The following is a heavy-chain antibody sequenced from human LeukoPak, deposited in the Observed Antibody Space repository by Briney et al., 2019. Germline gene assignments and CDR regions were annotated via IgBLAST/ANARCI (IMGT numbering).Heavy chain of an antibody. J-gene: IGHJ6*03. Sequence: ASVKVSCKASGYTFTSYAMNWVRQTPGQGLEWLGEIIPIFATTKYAQKFQGRVTITADESTNTAYMELSSLRSEDTAVYYYARNSPDSSDYYISYYSYMDVWGKGTTVTVSS. D-gene: IGHD3-22*01. CDR2: IIPIFATT. CDR3: ARNSPDSSDYYISYYSYMDV. V-gene: IGHV1-69*13. CDR1: GYTFTSYA.